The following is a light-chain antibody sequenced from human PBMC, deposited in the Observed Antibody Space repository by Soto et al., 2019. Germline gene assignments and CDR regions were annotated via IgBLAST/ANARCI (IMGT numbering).Light chain of an antibody. CDR3: QHYNRYSWT. J-gene: IGKJ1*01. CDR1: QTISSW. CDR2: KAS. V-gene: IGKV1-5*03. Sequence: DIQMTQSPSTLSGAVGDRTTLSCRASQTISSWLAWYQQKPGKAPKLLIYKASTLKSGVPSRFSGSGSGTEFTLTISSLQPDDFATYYCQHYNRYSWTFGQGTKVDIK.